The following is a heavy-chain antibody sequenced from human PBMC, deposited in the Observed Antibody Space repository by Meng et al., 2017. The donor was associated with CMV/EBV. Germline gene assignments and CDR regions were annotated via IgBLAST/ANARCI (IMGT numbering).Heavy chain of an antibody. CDR2: IWYDGSNK. CDR1: GFTFSSYG. V-gene: IGHV3-33*01. CDR3: ARGRQWLVPSFAGQKHDYYYGMDV. Sequence: GGSLRLSCAASGFTFSSYGMHWVRQAPGKGLEWVAVIWYDGSNKYYADSVKGRFTISRDNSKNTLYLQMNSLRAEDTAVYYCARGRQWLVPSFAGQKHDYYYGMDVWGQGTTVTVSS. J-gene: IGHJ6*02. D-gene: IGHD6-19*01.